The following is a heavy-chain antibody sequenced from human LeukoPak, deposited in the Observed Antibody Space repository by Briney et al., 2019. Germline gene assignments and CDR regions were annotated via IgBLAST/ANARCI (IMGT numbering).Heavy chain of an antibody. J-gene: IGHJ4*02. CDR3: ARWRYQLPFDY. CDR2: ISAYNGNT. V-gene: IGHV1-18*01. Sequence: ASVKVSCKASGGTFSSYAISWVRQAPGQGFEWMGWISAYNGNTNYAQKLQGRVTMTTDTSTSTAYMELRSLRSDDTAVYYCARWRYQLPFDYWGQGTLVTVSS. CDR1: GGTFSSYA. D-gene: IGHD2-2*01.